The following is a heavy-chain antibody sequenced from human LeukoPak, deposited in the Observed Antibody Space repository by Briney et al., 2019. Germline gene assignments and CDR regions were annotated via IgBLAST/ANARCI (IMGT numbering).Heavy chain of an antibody. D-gene: IGHD6-19*01. CDR1: GFTFSSYA. Sequence: SGGSLRLSCAASGFTFSSYAMSWVRQAPGKRLEWVSAISGSGGSTYYADSVKGRFTISRDNSKNTLYLQMNSLRAEDTAVYYCAKDAHFWVAVAAPRWGQGTLVTVSS. CDR3: AKDAHFWVAVAAPR. J-gene: IGHJ4*02. V-gene: IGHV3-23*01. CDR2: ISGSGGST.